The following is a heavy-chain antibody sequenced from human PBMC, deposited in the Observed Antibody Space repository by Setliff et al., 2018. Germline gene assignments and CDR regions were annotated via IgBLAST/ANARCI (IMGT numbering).Heavy chain of an antibody. Sequence: GSGPTLVNPTQTLTLTCTFSGFSLSTSGMCVSWIRQPPGKALEWLARIDWDDDKYYSTSLETRLTISKDTSKNQVVLTMTNMDPVDTATYYCARILGYCSSTSCYTLDYWGQGTLVTVSS. CDR2: IDWDDDK. CDR3: ARILGYCSSTSCYTLDY. V-gene: IGHV2-70*11. D-gene: IGHD2-2*02. J-gene: IGHJ4*02. CDR1: GFSLSTSGMC.